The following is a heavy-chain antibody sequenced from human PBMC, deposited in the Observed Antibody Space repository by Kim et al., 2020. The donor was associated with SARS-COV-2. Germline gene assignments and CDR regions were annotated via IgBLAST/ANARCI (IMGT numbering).Heavy chain of an antibody. Sequence: SVKVSCKASGGTFSSYTISWVRQAPGQGLEWMGRIIPILGIANYAQKFQGRVTITADKSTSTAYMELSSLRSEDTAVYYCARDRVEMAYGMDVWGQGTTVTVSS. CDR1: GGTFSSYT. V-gene: IGHV1-69*04. CDR2: IIPILGIA. D-gene: IGHD2-15*01. CDR3: ARDRVEMAYGMDV. J-gene: IGHJ6*02.